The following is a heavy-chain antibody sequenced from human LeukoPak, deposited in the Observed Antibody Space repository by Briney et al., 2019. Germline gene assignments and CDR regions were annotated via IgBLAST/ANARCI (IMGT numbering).Heavy chain of an antibody. CDR3: ARDIVVVPAAGGGAFDI. Sequence: SVKVSCKASGGTFSSYAISWVRQAPGQGLEWMGGIIPIFGTANHAQKFQGRVTITTDESTSTAYMELSSLRSEDTAVYYCARDIVVVPAAGGGAFDIWGQGTMVTVSS. D-gene: IGHD2-2*01. J-gene: IGHJ3*02. V-gene: IGHV1-69*05. CDR1: GGTFSSYA. CDR2: IIPIFGTA.